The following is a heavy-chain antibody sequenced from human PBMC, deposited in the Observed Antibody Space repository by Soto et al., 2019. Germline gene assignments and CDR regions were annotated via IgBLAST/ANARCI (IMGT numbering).Heavy chain of an antibody. CDR2: IYYSGST. D-gene: IGHD5-12*01. V-gene: IGHV4-39*01. CDR1: GGSISSSSYY. J-gene: IGHJ4*02. Sequence: PSETLSLTCTVSGGSISSSSYYWGWIRQPPGKGLEWIGSIYYSGSTYYNPSLKSRVTISVDTSKNQFSLKLSSVTAADTAVYYCARHRSGYDRHFDYWGQGTLVTVSS. CDR3: ARHRSGYDRHFDY.